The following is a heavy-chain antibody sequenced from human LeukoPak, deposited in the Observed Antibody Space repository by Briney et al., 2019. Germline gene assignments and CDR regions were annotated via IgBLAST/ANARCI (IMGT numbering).Heavy chain of an antibody. Sequence: GGSLRLSCAASGFTFSSYAMSWVRRAPGKGLEWVSVINGSGGSSGSGGSTYYVDSVKGRFTISRDNSMNTVYLQMNSLTAEDTAEYYCAKDRVVRGVMGAFNIWGQGTMVTVSS. CDR2: INGSGGSSGSGGST. V-gene: IGHV3-23*04. D-gene: IGHD3-10*01. CDR1: GFTFSSYA. J-gene: IGHJ3*02. CDR3: AKDRVVRGVMGAFNI.